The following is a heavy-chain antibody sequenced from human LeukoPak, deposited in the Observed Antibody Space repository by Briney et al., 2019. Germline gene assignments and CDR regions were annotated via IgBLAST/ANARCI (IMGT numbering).Heavy chain of an antibody. V-gene: IGHV4-4*07. CDR3: ARVRYYYGSGSYTGYYYYYMDV. CDR1: GGSISSYY. Sequence: SETLSLTCTVSGGSISSYYWSWIRQPAGKGLEWIGRIYTSGSTNYNPSLKSRVTISVDTSKNQFSLKLSSVTAADTAVYYCARVRYYYGSGSYTGYYYYYMDVWGKGTTVTISS. D-gene: IGHD3-10*01. CDR2: IYTSGST. J-gene: IGHJ6*03.